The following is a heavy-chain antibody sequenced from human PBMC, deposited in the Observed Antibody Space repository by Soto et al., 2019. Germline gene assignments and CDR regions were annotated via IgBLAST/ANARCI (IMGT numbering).Heavy chain of an antibody. CDR2: SIPLFGIA. Sequence: QVQLVQSGAEVKKPGSSVKVSCKASGGTFSSHGFNWVRQAPGQGLEWIGGSIPLFGIANHTKKFQDRITITADAFTTPASVELTGYRSDDAAGYYCAIDGWCQRITVT. CDR1: GGTFSSHG. CDR3: AIDG. J-gene: IGHJ6*02. V-gene: IGHV1-69*12.